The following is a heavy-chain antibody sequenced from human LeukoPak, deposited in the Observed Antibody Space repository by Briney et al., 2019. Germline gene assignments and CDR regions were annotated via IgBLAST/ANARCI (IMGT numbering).Heavy chain of an antibody. Sequence: HPGGSLRLSCAASGFTFSSYAMDWVRQAPGKGLEWVAVISYDGSNKYYAASVKGRFTISRDNSKNTLYLQMNSLRAEDTAVYYCARVKQQLVTTTLNWFDPWGQGTLVTVSS. CDR1: GFTFSSYA. CDR3: ARVKQQLVTTTLNWFDP. J-gene: IGHJ5*02. V-gene: IGHV3-30-3*01. CDR2: ISYDGSNK. D-gene: IGHD6-13*01.